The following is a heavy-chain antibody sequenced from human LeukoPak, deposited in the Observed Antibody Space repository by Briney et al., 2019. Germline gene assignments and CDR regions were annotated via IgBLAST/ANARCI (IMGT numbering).Heavy chain of an antibody. CDR3: ARGGFESRWASDI. J-gene: IGHJ3*02. V-gene: IGHV7-4-1*02. CDR2: INTNTRNP. D-gene: IGHD3-22*01. CDR1: GYTFTRYA. Sequence: GASVKVSCKASGYTFTRYAMNWVRQAPGQGLEWMGWINTNTRNPTYAQGFTGQVVFSLDTSVSTAYQQISSLKAEDTAVYYCARGGFESRWASDIWGQGTMVTVSS.